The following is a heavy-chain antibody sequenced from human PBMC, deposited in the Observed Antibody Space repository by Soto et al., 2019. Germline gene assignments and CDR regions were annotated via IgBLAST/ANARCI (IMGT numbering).Heavy chain of an antibody. CDR3: ARDQRDEYSWGAKGVFAS. J-gene: IGHJ4*02. V-gene: IGHV4-61*01. D-gene: IGHD3-16*01. CDR1: GVSVSSSPYY. Sequence: QVQLQESGPGLVRPSETLYVTCSVSGVSVSSSPYYWSWLRQPPGKGLEWIGFIYHSGSNKYNPSFKSRVTISLDTSRKQFSLKLSSVTAADTAVYYCARDQRDEYSWGAKGVFASWGQGALVTVSS. CDR2: IYHSGSN.